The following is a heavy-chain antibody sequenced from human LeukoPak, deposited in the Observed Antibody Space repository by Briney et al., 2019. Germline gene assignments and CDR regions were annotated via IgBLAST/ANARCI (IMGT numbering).Heavy chain of an antibody. CDR1: GYSFTSYG. Sequence: GASVKVSCKASGYSFTSYGITWVRQAPGQGLEWMGWISTYDGNANYAQKLQGRVTMTTDTSTITAYMELRSLRSDDTAVYYCARAPSGFTYGPGDYWGQGTLVTVSS. J-gene: IGHJ4*02. CDR3: ARAPSGFTYGPGDY. CDR2: ISTYDGNA. D-gene: IGHD5-18*01. V-gene: IGHV1-18*01.